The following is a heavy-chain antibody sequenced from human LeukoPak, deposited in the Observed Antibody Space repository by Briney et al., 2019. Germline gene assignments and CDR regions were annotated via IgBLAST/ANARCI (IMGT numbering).Heavy chain of an antibody. J-gene: IGHJ6*02. CDR1: GGSISSSFYY. CDR3: ARGAGDIVVVPAAEILGGTYGMDV. V-gene: IGHV4-39*07. Sequence: SETLSLTCTVSGGSISSSFYYWGWIRQPPGKGLEWIGSIYHSGSTYYNPSLKSRVTISVDTSKNQFSLKLSSVTAADTAVYYCARGAGDIVVVPAAEILGGTYGMDVWGQGTTVTVSS. D-gene: IGHD2-2*01. CDR2: IYHSGST.